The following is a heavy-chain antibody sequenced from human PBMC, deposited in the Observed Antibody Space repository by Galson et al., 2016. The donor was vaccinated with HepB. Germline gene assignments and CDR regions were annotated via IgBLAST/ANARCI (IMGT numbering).Heavy chain of an antibody. V-gene: IGHV3-53*01. Sequence: SLRLSCAASEFSVSSNYMTWVRQAPGKGLEWVSTIYSGGNTYYADSVRGRFTGSRDKSKNTLFLQMNSLRGDDTAIYYCASTRSVRLLGAMDLWGQGTTVTVSS. CDR1: EFSVSSNY. D-gene: IGHD3-3*01. CDR2: IYSGGNT. CDR3: ASTRSVRLLGAMDL. J-gene: IGHJ6*02.